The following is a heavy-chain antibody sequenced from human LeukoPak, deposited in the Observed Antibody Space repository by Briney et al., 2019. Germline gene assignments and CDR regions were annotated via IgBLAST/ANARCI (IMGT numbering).Heavy chain of an antibody. D-gene: IGHD4-23*01. CDR1: GFTFSSHS. CDR3: AKGWSATVVTPFPDY. J-gene: IGHJ4*02. Sequence: GGSLRLSCAASGFTFSSHSMNWVRQAPGKGLEWISYITSSSGTIYYADSVKGRFTISRDNAKNSLYLQMNSLRAEDTALYYCAKGWSATVVTPFPDYWGQGTLVTVSP. CDR2: ITSSSGTI. V-gene: IGHV3-48*04.